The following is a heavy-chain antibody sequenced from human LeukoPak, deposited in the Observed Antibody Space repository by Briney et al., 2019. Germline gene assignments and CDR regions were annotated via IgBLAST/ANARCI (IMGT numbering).Heavy chain of an antibody. D-gene: IGHD3-9*01. CDR3: ARDKEYYDILTGYYSWFDP. V-gene: IGHV4-61*02. J-gene: IGHJ5*02. Sequence: SETLSLTCTVSGDSISSGSYYWSWIRQPADKGLEWIGRIYTGGSTDYNPSLKSRVTMSVDTSKNQFSLKLSSVTAADTAVYYCARDKEYYDILTGYYSWFDPWGQGTLVTVSS. CDR2: IYTGGST. CDR1: GDSISSGSYY.